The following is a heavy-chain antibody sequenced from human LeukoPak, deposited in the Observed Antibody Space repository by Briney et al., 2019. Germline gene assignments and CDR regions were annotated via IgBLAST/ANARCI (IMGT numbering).Heavy chain of an antibody. CDR3: AREVPDWRLFLDYPRVYYYYMDV. V-gene: IGHV4-59*01. CDR1: GGSISSYY. CDR2: IYYSGRT. D-gene: IGHD2/OR15-2a*01. Sequence: SETLSLTCTVSGGSISSYYWSWIRQPPGKGLEWIGYIYYSGRTNYNPSLKSRVTISVDTSKNQFSLKLSSVTAADTAVYYCAREVPDWRLFLDYPRVYYYYMDVWGKGTTVTVSS. J-gene: IGHJ6*03.